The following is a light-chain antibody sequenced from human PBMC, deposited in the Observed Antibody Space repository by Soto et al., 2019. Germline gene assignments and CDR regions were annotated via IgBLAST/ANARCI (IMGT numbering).Light chain of an antibody. CDR2: GAS. Sequence: EMVLTQSPGTLSLSPGEGATLSCKASESVISDYLAWYQRKPGQAPRLLIYGASNRPTGISDRFSVSGSGTDFTLTITRLEPEDFAVYYCQQYVNPAFTFGQGTKLEIK. CDR1: ESVISDY. J-gene: IGKJ2*01. CDR3: QQYVNPAFT. V-gene: IGKV3-20*01.